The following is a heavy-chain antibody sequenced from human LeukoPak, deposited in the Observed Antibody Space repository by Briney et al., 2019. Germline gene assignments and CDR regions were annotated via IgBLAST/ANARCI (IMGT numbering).Heavy chain of an antibody. CDR1: GYTFTNYG. Sequence: GASVKVSCKASGYTFTNYGVNWVRQAPGQGLKWMGWISVFNGNTHYAQKVQGRVTMTTDTSTSTAYMELRSLRSDDTAVYYCARELVAATSYLDYWGQGTLVTVSS. D-gene: IGHD6-25*01. V-gene: IGHV1-18*01. CDR2: ISVFNGNT. CDR3: ARELVAATSYLDY. J-gene: IGHJ4*02.